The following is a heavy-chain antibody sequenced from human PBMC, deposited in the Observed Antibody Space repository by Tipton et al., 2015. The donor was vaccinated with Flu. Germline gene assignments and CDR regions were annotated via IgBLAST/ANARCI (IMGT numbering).Heavy chain of an antibody. CDR1: GFTFSSFG. CDR3: AKVIPELVAGLDS. Sequence: QVQLVQSGGGVVQSGRSLRLSCAASGFTFSSFGMHWVRHAPGKGLEWVAVISHDGSNKYYVDSVKGRFTISRDNSKNTLYLQMNSLRADDTAVYSCAKVIPELVAGLDSWGQGTLVTVSS. CDR2: ISHDGSNK. D-gene: IGHD6-19*01. V-gene: IGHV3-30*18. J-gene: IGHJ4*02.